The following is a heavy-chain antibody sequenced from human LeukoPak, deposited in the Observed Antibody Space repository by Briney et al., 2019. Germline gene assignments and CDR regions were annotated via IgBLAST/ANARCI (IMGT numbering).Heavy chain of an antibody. Sequence: PSETLSLTCTVSGGSISSSSYYWGWIRQPPGKGLEWIGSIYYSGSTYYNPSLKSRVTISVDTSKNQFSLKLSSVTAADTAVYYCARATIFSRTFDIWGQGTMVTVSS. CDR3: ARATIFSRTFDI. CDR2: IYYSGST. J-gene: IGHJ3*02. D-gene: IGHD3-9*01. CDR1: GGSISSSSYY. V-gene: IGHV4-39*07.